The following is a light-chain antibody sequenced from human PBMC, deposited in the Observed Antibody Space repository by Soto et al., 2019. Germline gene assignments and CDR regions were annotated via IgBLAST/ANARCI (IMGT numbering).Light chain of an antibody. J-gene: IGKJ5*01. CDR3: QHYGSSPPIT. Sequence: IVLTHSPGTLSFSPWQRSTLSSRSTQSVSSYLAWYQQKPGQAPRLLIYDASNRATGIPARFSGSGSGTDFTLTISRLEPEDFAVYYCQHYGSSPPITFGQGTRLEIK. CDR2: DAS. V-gene: IGKV3-20*01. CDR1: QSVSSY.